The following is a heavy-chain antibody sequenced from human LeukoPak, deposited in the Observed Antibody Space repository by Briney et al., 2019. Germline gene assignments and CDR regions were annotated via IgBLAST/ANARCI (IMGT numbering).Heavy chain of an antibody. CDR2: VSGSGGST. V-gene: IGHV3-23*01. Sequence: GGSLRLSCAASGFTFGGFAMTWVRQAPGKGLEWVSSVSGSGGSTYYADSVKGRFTISRDNSKNTLYLQMKSLRAEDTAVYFCAKSRRQSGTYFDYWGQGTLVTASS. J-gene: IGHJ4*02. CDR1: GFTFGGFA. CDR3: AKSRRQSGTYFDY. D-gene: IGHD1-26*01.